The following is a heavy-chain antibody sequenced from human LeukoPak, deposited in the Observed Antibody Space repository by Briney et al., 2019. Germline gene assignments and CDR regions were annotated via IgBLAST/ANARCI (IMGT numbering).Heavy chain of an antibody. D-gene: IGHD6-13*01. CDR3: ARATYSSSWYSVDI. V-gene: IGHV3-64*01. Sequence: PGGSLRLSCAASGFTFSSYAMHWVRQAPGEGLEYVSAISSNGGSTYYANSVKGRFTISRDNSKNTLYLQMGSLRAEDMAVYYCARATYSSSWYSVDIWGQGTMVTVSS. J-gene: IGHJ3*02. CDR2: ISSNGGST. CDR1: GFTFSSYA.